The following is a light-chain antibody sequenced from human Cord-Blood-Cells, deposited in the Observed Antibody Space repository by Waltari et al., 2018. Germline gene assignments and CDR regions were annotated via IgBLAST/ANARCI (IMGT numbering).Light chain of an antibody. V-gene: IGKV1-33*01. J-gene: IGKJ2*01. CDR1: QDISNY. CDR2: DAS. CDR3: QQYDNLPPKR. Sequence: DIQMTQSPSSLSASVGGRVTITCQASQDISNYLNWYQQKPGKAPKLLIYDASNLETGVPARFSGSGSGTDFTFTISSLQPEDIATYYCQQYDNLPPKRFGQGTKLEIK.